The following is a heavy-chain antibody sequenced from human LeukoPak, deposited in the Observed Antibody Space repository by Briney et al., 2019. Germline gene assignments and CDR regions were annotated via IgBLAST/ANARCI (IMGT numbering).Heavy chain of an antibody. J-gene: IGHJ5*02. CDR2: INPNSGGT. CDR3: ARGPMIVSNWFDP. Sequence: ASVKVSCKASGYTFTGYYMHWVRQAPGQGLEWMGWINPNSGGTNYAQKFQGRVTMTRDTSISTAYMELSGLRSDDTAVYYCARGPMIVSNWFDPWGQGTLVTVSS. D-gene: IGHD3-22*01. CDR1: GYTFTGYY. V-gene: IGHV1-2*02.